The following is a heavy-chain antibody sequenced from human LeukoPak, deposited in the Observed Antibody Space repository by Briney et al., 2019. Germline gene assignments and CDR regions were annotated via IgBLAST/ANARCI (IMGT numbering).Heavy chain of an antibody. CDR2: VFYSGNT. CDR3: ARGLPGRDAFDV. Sequence: NSSETLSLTCTVSGGSISSFYWNWIRQPPGKGLEWVGYVFYSGNTNYNPSLGSRVTISEDTSKNQFSLNLNSLTAADTAVYYCARGLPGRDAFDVWGQGTVVTVSS. CDR1: GGSISSFY. J-gene: IGHJ3*01. D-gene: IGHD3-16*01. V-gene: IGHV4-59*13.